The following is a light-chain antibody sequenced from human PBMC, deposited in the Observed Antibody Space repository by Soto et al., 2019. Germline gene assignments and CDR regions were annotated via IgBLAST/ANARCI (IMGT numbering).Light chain of an antibody. CDR3: QQYNDWPLT. CDR2: GSS. CDR1: QSVSTE. V-gene: IGKV3-15*01. Sequence: EIVMTQSPATLSVSPGERVTLSCRASQSVSTELAWYQQKPGQAPRLLIYGSSTRAAGIPARFSGSGSGTDFTLTISGLQSEDFAVYYCQQYNDWPLTFGQGTEVEIK. J-gene: IGKJ1*01.